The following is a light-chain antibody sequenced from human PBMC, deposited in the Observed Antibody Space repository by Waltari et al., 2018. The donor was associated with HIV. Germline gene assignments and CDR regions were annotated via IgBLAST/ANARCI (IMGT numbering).Light chain of an antibody. J-gene: IGLJ1*01. CDR1: SSDVVSYNL. Sequence: QSALTQPASVSGPPGQSITIPCTATSSDVVSYNLVPCYQQHPGKAPKLMIYEVSTRPSGVSKRFSGSKSGNTASLTISGLQAEDEADYYCCSYAGSSTLDVFGTGTTVTVL. CDR2: EVS. CDR3: CSYAGSSTLDV. V-gene: IGLV2-23*02.